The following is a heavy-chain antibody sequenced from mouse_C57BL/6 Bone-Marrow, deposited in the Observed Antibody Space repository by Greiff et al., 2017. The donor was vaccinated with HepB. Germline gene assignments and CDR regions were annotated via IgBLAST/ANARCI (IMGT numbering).Heavy chain of an antibody. CDR1: GFTFSSYA. CDR3: TREYGSSPMDY. D-gene: IGHD1-1*01. Sequence: HLVESGEGLVKPGGSLKLSCAASGFTFSSYAMSWVRQTPEKRLEWVAYISSGGDYIYYADTVKGRFTISRDNARNTLYLQMSSLKSEDTAMYYCTREYGSSPMDYWGQGTSVTVSS. CDR2: ISSGGDYI. J-gene: IGHJ4*01. V-gene: IGHV5-9-1*02.